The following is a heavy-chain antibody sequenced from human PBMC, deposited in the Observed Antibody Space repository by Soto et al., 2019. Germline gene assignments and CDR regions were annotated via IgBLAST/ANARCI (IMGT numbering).Heavy chain of an antibody. CDR1: GFTFSDYI. J-gene: IGHJ4*02. CDR3: TTEGGAEPGTGGPDY. CDR2: IWSDGSDK. V-gene: IGHV3-33*01. D-gene: IGHD3-10*01. Sequence: QVQLVESGGGVVQPGRSLRLSCVASGFTFSDYIMHWVRQAPGKGLEWVALIWSDGSDKFYADSVKGRFTVSRDNSKKTLNLQMNHRRGEDKGMYYWTTEGGAEPGTGGPDYWGQGTLVTVSS.